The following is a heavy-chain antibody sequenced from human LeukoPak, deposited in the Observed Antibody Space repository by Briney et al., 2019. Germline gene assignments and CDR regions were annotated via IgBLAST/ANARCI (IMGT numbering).Heavy chain of an antibody. J-gene: IGHJ4*02. CDR3: ARGAPTVVTYSASY. V-gene: IGHV1-18*01. CDR2: ISAYNGNT. CDR1: GYSLTSYG. D-gene: IGHD4-23*01. Sequence: GASVKVSCKASGYSLTSYGISWVRQAPGQGLEWMGWISAYNGNTNYAQKLQGRVTMTTDTSTSTAYMELRSLRSDDTAVYSCARGAPTVVTYSASYWGQGTLVTVSS.